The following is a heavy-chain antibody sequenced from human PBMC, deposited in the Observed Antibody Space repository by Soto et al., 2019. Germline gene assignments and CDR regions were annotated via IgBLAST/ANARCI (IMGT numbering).Heavy chain of an antibody. CDR3: ARVSWREKYGMDA. CDR1: GFTFSDSY. Sequence: GSLILSCASSGFTFSDSYMSWIRQAPGKGLEWISYITFSGNTVYYADSLKGRFTISRDNAKNSLYLQMNRLRAEDTAVYYCARVSWREKYGMDAWGQGTTVTVSS. V-gene: IGHV3-11*01. CDR2: ITFSGNTV. J-gene: IGHJ6*02.